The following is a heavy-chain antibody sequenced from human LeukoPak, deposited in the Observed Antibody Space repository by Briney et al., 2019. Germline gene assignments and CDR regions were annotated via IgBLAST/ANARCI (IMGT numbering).Heavy chain of an antibody. Sequence: GGSLRLSCAASGLTFSSYGMSWVRQSPGKGLEWVSAISGRGDTTYYADSVKGRFTISRDNSKNTLYLQMHSLSAEDTAVYFCAKDQQGLGDYFDYWGQGTLVTVSS. J-gene: IGHJ4*02. V-gene: IGHV3-23*01. D-gene: IGHD3-16*01. CDR3: AKDQQGLGDYFDY. CDR2: ISGRGDTT. CDR1: GLTFSSYG.